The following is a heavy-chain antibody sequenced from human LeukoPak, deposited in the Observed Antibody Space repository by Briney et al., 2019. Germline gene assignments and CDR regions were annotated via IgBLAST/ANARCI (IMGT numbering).Heavy chain of an antibody. CDR3: AKGGYKQIGSFDY. D-gene: IGHD5-24*01. CDR2: ISWNSGSI. V-gene: IGHV3-9*03. Sequence: GRSLRLSCAASGFTFDDYAMHWVRQAPGKGLEWVSGISWNSGSIDYADSVKGRFTISGDNVKNSLYLQMNSLRAEDMALYYCAKGGYKQIGSFDYWGRGTLVTVSS. J-gene: IGHJ4*02. CDR1: GFTFDDYA.